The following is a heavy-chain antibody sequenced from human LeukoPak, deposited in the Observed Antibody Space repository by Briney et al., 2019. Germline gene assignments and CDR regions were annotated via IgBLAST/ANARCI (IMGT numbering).Heavy chain of an antibody. D-gene: IGHD2-15*01. J-gene: IGHJ4*02. Sequence: GGSLRLSCAASGFAFSDFWMSWVRQAPGKGLEWVANIRHDGNAKNYVPSVRGRFTISRDNAKNSLYLQMNSLIVEDTAVYYCATSHDSAGNDWGQGTLVTVSS. CDR3: ATSHDSAGND. CDR1: GFAFSDFW. V-gene: IGHV3-7*01. CDR2: IRHDGNAK.